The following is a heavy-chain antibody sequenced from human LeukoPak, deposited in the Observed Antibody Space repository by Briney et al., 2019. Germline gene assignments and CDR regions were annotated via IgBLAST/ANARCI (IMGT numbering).Heavy chain of an antibody. V-gene: IGHV5-51*01. Sequence: GESLKISCKGSGYKFPTYWIGWVRQMPGKGLEWMGIIYPDDSDTRYSPSFQGLVTISADKSISTAYLQWSSLKASDTAMYYCARVRPQDGFDIWGQGTMVTVSS. CDR3: ARVRPQDGFDI. CDR1: GYKFPTYW. CDR2: IYPDDSDT. J-gene: IGHJ3*02.